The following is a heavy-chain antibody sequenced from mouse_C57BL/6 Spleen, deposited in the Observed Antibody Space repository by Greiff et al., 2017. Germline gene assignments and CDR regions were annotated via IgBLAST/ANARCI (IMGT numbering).Heavy chain of an antibody. V-gene: IGHV5-17*01. CDR2: ISSGSSNI. Sequence: EVQLVESGGGLVKPGGSLKLSCAASGFTFSDYGMHWVRQAPEKGLEWVAYISSGSSNIYYADTVKGRFTISRDNAKNTLFLQMTSLRSEDTAMYYCARRDGYYDYAMDDWGQGTSVTVAS. CDR3: ARRDGYYDYAMDD. CDR1: GFTFSDYG. J-gene: IGHJ4*01. D-gene: IGHD2-3*01.